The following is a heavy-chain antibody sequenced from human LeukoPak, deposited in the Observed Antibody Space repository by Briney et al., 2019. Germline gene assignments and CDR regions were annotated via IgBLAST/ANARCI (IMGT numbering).Heavy chain of an antibody. CDR3: AKGVRPVLAATYFDD. D-gene: IGHD2-15*01. Sequence: GRSRRLSCAAAGFTFSSYGMHCVRQAPGKGLEWVSVIIGSGTTTDYADSVKGRFTISRDNSKSTLYLQMNSLRAEDTAVYYCAKGVRPVLAATYFDDWGQGTLVTVS. CDR1: GFTFSSYG. V-gene: IGHV3-NL1*01. J-gene: IGHJ4*02. CDR2: IIGSGTTT.